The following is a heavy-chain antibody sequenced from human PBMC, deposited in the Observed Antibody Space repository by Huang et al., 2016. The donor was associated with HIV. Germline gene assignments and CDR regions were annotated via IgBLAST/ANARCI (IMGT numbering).Heavy chain of an antibody. Sequence: EVQLVESGGGLVQPGRCLRLSCAASGFTFDDYAMHWVRQAPGKGLGVVAGISWNSGSIGYADSVKGRFTISRDNDKNSLYLQMNRLRAEDTALYYCAKDIKPTLYYGMDVWGQGTTVTVSS. CDR2: ISWNSGSI. J-gene: IGHJ6*02. CDR1: GFTFDDYA. V-gene: IGHV3-9*01. CDR3: AKDIKPTLYYGMDV.